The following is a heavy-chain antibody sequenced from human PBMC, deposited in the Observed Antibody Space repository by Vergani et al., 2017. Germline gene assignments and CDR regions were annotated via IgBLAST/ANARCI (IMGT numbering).Heavy chain of an antibody. J-gene: IGHJ6*02. CDR2: TRNKANSYTT. Sequence: EVQLVESGGGLVQPGGSLRLSCAASGFTFRDHYMDWVRQAPGKGLEWVGRTRNKANSYTTEYAASVKGRFTISRDDSKNSLYLQMNSLTTEDTAVYYCARATQYSSGWYTHYYGMDVWGQGTTVTVSS. D-gene: IGHD6-19*01. CDR1: GFTFRDHY. V-gene: IGHV3-72*01. CDR3: ARATQYSSGWYTHYYGMDV.